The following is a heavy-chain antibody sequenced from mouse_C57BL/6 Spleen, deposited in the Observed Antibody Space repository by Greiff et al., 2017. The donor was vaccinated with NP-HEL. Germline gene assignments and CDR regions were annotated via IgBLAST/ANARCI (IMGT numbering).Heavy chain of an antibody. J-gene: IGHJ4*01. CDR1: GYAFSSSW. Sequence: VKLMESGPELVKPGASVKISCKASGYAFSSSWMNWVKQRPGKGLEWIGRIYPGDGDTNYNGTFKGKATLTADKSSSTAYMQLSSLTSEDSAVYFCAAITTVSYYAMDYWGQGTSVTVSS. CDR2: IYPGDGDT. V-gene: IGHV1-82*01. CDR3: AAITTVSYYAMDY. D-gene: IGHD1-1*01.